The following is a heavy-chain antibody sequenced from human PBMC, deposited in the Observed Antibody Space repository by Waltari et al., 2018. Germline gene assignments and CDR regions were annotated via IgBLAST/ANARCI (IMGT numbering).Heavy chain of an antibody. J-gene: IGHJ2*01. D-gene: IGHD4-17*01. V-gene: IGHV4-59*01. CDR1: GGSISSYY. Sequence: QVQLQESGPGLVKPSETLSLTCTVSGGSISSYYWRWIRQPPGKGLEWIGYIYYSGSTNYNPSLKSRVTISVDTSKNQFSLKLSSVTAADTAVYYCARVKEGDYLIWYFDLWGRGTLVTVSS. CDR2: IYYSGST. CDR3: ARVKEGDYLIWYFDL.